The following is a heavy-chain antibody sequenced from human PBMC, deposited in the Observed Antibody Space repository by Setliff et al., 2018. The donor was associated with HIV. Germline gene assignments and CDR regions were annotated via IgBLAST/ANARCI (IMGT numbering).Heavy chain of an antibody. V-gene: IGHV4-61*02. D-gene: IGHD5-18*01. CDR3: ARRGKTENSYVLNWFDP. CDR1: GGSISRGSYY. J-gene: IGHJ5*02. CDR2: IYTSGST. Sequence: SETLSLTCTVSGGSISRGSYYWSWIRQPAGKGLEWIGRIYTSGSTNYNPSHKSRVTISVDTSKNQFSLKLSSVTAADTAVYYCARRGKTENSYVLNWFDPWGQGILVTVSS.